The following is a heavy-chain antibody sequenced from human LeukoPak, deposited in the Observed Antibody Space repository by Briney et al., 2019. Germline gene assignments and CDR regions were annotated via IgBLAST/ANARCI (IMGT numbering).Heavy chain of an antibody. V-gene: IGHV1-2*02. CDR3: AKDRGPFLVGFFDS. Sequence: ASVKVSCKASGYTFTGYYMHWVRQAPGQGLEWMGWINPNSGGTNYAQKFQGRVTMTRDTSISTAYMELSRLRSDDTAVYYCAKDRGPFLVGFFDSWGQGTLVTVSS. CDR2: INPNSGGT. CDR1: GYTFTGYY. J-gene: IGHJ4*02. D-gene: IGHD1-26*01.